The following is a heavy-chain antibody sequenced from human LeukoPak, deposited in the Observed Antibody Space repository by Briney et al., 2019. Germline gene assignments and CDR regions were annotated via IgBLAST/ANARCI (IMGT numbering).Heavy chain of an antibody. CDR2: ISYDGSNK. V-gene: IGHV3-30*03. D-gene: IGHD3-10*01. Sequence: PGGSLRLSCAASGFTFSSYWMTWVRQAPGKGLEWVAVISYDGSNKYYADSVKGRFTISRDNSKNTLYLQMNSLRAEDTAVYYCARVTMVRGVIMTFDYWGQGTLVTVSS. CDR1: GFTFSSYW. J-gene: IGHJ4*02. CDR3: ARVTMVRGVIMTFDY.